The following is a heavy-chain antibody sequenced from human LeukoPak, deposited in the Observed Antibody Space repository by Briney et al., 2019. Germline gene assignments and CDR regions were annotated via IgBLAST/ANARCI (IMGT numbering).Heavy chain of an antibody. CDR2: IYTSGST. CDR3: ARSGAGSYYYYMDV. V-gene: IGHV4-4*07. D-gene: IGHD1-14*01. Sequence: SETLSLTCTVSGGSISYYYWSWIRQPAGKGLEWIGRIYTSGSTNYNPSLKSRVTMSVDTSKNQFSLKLSSVTAADTAVYYCARSGAGSYYYYMDVWGKGTTVTISS. J-gene: IGHJ6*03. CDR1: GGSISYYY.